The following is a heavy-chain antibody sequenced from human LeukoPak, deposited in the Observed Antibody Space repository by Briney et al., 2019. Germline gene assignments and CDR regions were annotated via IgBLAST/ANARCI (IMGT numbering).Heavy chain of an antibody. CDR1: GGTFSSYA. CDR2: IIPIFGTA. Sequence: SVKVSCKASGGTFSSYAISWVRQGPGQGLEWMGGIIPIFGTANYAQKFQGRVTITTDESTSTAYMELSSLRSEDTAVYYCARATYYDSSGYYDAFDIWGQGTMVTVSS. CDR3: ARATYYDSSGYYDAFDI. V-gene: IGHV1-69*05. D-gene: IGHD3-22*01. J-gene: IGHJ3*02.